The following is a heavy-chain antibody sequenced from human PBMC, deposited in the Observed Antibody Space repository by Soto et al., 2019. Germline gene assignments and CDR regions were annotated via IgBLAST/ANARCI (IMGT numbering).Heavy chain of an antibody. CDR2: ISAFNGNT. J-gene: IGHJ6*03. D-gene: IGHD6-19*01. CDR3: ARDRGVAPPVAGNTHYYYYMDV. V-gene: IGHV1-18*01. CDR1: GYSFTNYG. Sequence: QDQLLQSGAEVKKPGASVTVSCKASGYSFTNYGITWVRQAPGQGLEWMGWISAFNGNTHYAQKLQGRVTMTTDASTSTALLELRSLRSDATAVYYCARDRGVAPPVAGNTHYYYYMDVWGKGTTVTVSS.